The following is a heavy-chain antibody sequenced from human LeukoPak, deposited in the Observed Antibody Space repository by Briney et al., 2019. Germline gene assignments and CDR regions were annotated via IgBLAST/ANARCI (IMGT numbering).Heavy chain of an antibody. CDR3: ARAANPYSYYYYGMDV. CDR1: GYTFTSYA. CDR2: INAGNGNT. J-gene: IGHJ6*02. Sequence: ASVKVSCKASGYTFTSYAMHWVRQAPGQRLEWMGWINAGNGNTKYSQKFQGRVTITRDTSASTAYMELSSLRSEDTAVYYCARAANPYSYYYYGMDVWGQGTTVTVS. D-gene: IGHD1-26*01. V-gene: IGHV1-3*01.